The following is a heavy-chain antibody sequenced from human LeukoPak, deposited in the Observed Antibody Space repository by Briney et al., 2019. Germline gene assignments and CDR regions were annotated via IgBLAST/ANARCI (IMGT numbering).Heavy chain of an antibody. CDR1: GGSISRYY. D-gene: IGHD6-19*01. CDR2: IYYSGST. V-gene: IGHV4-59*01. J-gene: IGHJ4*02. Sequence: SETLSLTCTVSGGSISRYYWNWIRQPPGKGLEWIGYIYYSGSTNYNPSLKSRVTISVDTSKNQFSLKLSSVTAADTAVYYCAASSGWYNTDYWGQGTLVTVSS. CDR3: AASSGWYNTDY.